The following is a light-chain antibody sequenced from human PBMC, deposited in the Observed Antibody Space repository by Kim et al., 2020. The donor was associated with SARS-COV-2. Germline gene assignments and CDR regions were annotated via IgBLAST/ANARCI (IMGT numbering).Light chain of an antibody. Sequence: DIVMTQSPDSLAVSLGERATINCKSSQSVLYNRNYLAWYQQKPGQPPKLLIYWASIRESGVPDRFSGSGSGTDFTLTISSLQAEDVAVYYCQQYYSYPITFGPGTKVDIK. J-gene: IGKJ3*01. V-gene: IGKV4-1*01. CDR3: QQYYSYPIT. CDR1: QSVLYNRNY. CDR2: WAS.